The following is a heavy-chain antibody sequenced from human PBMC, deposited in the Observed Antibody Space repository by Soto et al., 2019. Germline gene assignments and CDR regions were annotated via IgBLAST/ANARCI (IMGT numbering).Heavy chain of an antibody. CDR2: IYYSGST. Sequence: SETLSLTCTVSGGSISSSSYYWGWIRQPPGKGLEWIGSIYYSGSTYYNPSLKSRVTISVDTSKNQFSLKLSSVTAADTAVYYCARARRDGTEIVVVPAVPKYYYYYMDVWGKGTTVTVSS. J-gene: IGHJ6*03. V-gene: IGHV4-39*01. D-gene: IGHD2-2*01. CDR3: ARARRDGTEIVVVPAVPKYYYYYMDV. CDR1: GGSISSSSYY.